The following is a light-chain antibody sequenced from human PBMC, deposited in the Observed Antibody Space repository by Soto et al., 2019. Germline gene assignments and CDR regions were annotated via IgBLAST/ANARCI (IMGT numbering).Light chain of an antibody. CDR1: QSVRSNY. CDR2: DAS. V-gene: IGKV3D-20*02. CDR3: QQSYSTPWT. Sequence: EIVLTQSPDTLSLSPGERATLSCRASQSVRSNYLAWYQQKPGQAPRFLIYDASSRATGIPDRFSGSGSGTDFTLTISRLEPEDFATYYCQQSYSTPWTFGQGTKVEIK. J-gene: IGKJ1*01.